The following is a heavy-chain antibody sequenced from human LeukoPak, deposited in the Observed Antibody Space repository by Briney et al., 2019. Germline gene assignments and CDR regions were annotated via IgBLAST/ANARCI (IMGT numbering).Heavy chain of an antibody. V-gene: IGHV4-34*01. CDR1: GGSFSGYY. CDR3: ARGSPKHDS. J-gene: IGHJ5*01. Sequence: SETLSLTCAVYGGSFSGYYWSWIRQPPGKGLEWIGEINHSGSTNYNPSLKSRVTISVDTSKNQFSLKLSSVTAADTGVYYCARGSPKHDSWGQGTLVTVYS. CDR2: INHSGST.